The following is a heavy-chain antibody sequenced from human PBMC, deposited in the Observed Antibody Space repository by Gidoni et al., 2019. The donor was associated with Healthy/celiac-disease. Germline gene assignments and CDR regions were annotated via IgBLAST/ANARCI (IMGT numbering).Heavy chain of an antibody. CDR2: INHSGST. D-gene: IGHD3-3*01. Sequence: QVQLQQWGAGLLKPSATLSLTCAVYCGSFSGYYWSWIRQPPGKGLEWIGEINHSGSTNYNPCLKSRVTISVDTSKNQFSLKLSSVTAADTAVYYCARKFSDFWSGYYPFDYWGQGTLVTVSS. CDR1: CGSFSGYY. J-gene: IGHJ4*02. CDR3: ARKFSDFWSGYYPFDY. V-gene: IGHV4-34*01.